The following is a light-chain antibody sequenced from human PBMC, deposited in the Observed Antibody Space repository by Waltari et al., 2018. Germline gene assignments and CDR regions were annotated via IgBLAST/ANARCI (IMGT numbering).Light chain of an antibody. J-gene: IGLJ3*02. Sequence: QTVVTQEPSLTVSPGGTVTLTCASSTGAVTSGYYPNWFQQKPGQAPRSLIYSISKKHSWTPRRFAGSLLGGKAALTLSGAQPEDEAEYYCLLYYGDAQLGVFGGGTKLTVL. CDR1: TGAVTSGYY. CDR3: LLYYGDAQLGV. V-gene: IGLV7-43*01. CDR2: SIS.